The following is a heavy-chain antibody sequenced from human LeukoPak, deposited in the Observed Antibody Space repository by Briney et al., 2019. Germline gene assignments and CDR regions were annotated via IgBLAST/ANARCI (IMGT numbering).Heavy chain of an antibody. Sequence: SETLSLTCTVSGVSISSSGNSWGWIRQPPGKGLEWIGSIYYSGSTYYNPSLESRVTTSVDTSRNQFSLRLHSVTAADTAVYYCARHGIGDSSRDYYDYWGQGTLVTVSP. CDR1: GVSISSSGNS. CDR3: ARHGIGDSSRDYYDY. CDR2: IYYSGST. D-gene: IGHD6-13*01. V-gene: IGHV4-39*01. J-gene: IGHJ4*02.